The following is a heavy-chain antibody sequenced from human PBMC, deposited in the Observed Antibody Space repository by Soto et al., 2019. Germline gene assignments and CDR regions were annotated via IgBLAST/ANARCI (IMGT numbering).Heavy chain of an antibody. CDR3: ARHFVAVVIKGWGY. CDR1: GASLDRSNYY. V-gene: IGHV4-39*01. Sequence: SETLSLTCNVSGASLDRSNYYWDWIRQSPGKGLEWIGTTYYNGNAYYNPSLRSRVTMSVDTSKNQFSLKLMSVTAADTAVYYCARHFVAVVIKGWGYWGQGTLVTASS. CDR2: TYYNGNA. D-gene: IGHD3-22*01. J-gene: IGHJ4*02.